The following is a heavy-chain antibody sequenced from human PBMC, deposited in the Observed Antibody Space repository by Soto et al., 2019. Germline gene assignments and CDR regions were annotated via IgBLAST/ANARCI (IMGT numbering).Heavy chain of an antibody. CDR2: IWYDGSNK. J-gene: IGHJ5*02. CDR1: GFTFSSYG. D-gene: IGHD6-6*01. V-gene: IGHV3-33*01. CDR3: ARDRGRIAARPNWFDP. Sequence: GGSLRLSCAASGFTFSSYGMHWVRQAPGKGLEWVAVIWYDGSNKYYADSVKGRFTISRDNSKNTLYLQMNSLRAEDTAVYYCARDRGRIAARPNWFDPWGQGTLVTVSS.